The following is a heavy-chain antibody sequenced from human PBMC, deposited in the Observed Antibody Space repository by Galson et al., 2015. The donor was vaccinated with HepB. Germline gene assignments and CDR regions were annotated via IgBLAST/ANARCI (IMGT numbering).Heavy chain of an antibody. CDR2: IIPIFGTA. D-gene: IGHD2-2*01. V-gene: IGHV1-69*13. CDR1: GGTFSSYA. Sequence: SVKVSCKASGGTFSSYAISWVRQAPGQGLEWMGGIIPIFGTANYAQKFQGRVTITADESTSTAYMELSSLRSEDTAVYYCARDELLGYCSSTSCAMDVWGKGTTVTVSS. CDR3: ARDELLGYCSSTSCAMDV. J-gene: IGHJ6*04.